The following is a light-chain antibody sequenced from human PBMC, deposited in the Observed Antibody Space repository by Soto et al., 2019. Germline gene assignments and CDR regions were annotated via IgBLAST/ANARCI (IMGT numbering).Light chain of an antibody. Sequence: QSALTQPPSASGSPGQSVTISCTGTSSDVGGYNYVSWYQQHPGKAPKLMIYEVNKRPSGVPDRFSGSKSGNTASLTVSGLQAEDVADYYCTSNAINYNSLYVFRTGTNV. CDR3: TSNAINYNSLYV. CDR2: EVN. J-gene: IGLJ1*01. V-gene: IGLV2-8*01. CDR1: SSDVGGYNY.